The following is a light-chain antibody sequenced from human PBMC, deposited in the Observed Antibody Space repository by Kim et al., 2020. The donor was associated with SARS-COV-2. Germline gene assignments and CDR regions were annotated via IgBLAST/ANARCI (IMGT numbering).Light chain of an antibody. Sequence: DIQMTQSPSSLAASVGDRVTIACRASQSISTYLNWYQQKPGKPPKLLIYAASSLQSGVPSRFSGSGSGTDFTLTISSLQPEDFATYYCQQSHATPVLTFGGGTKVDIK. CDR2: AAS. J-gene: IGKJ4*01. CDR3: QQSHATPVLT. V-gene: IGKV1-39*01. CDR1: QSISTY.